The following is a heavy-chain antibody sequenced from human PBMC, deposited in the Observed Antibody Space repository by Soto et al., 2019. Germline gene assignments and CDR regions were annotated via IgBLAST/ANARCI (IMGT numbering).Heavy chain of an antibody. D-gene: IGHD1-20*01. V-gene: IGHV1-69*13. Sequence: ASVKVSCKASGVTFSGYAINWVRQAPGQGLEWMGGIIPLLGITDYGQKFQGRITIAADESTGTAYMDLRGLRSEDTAVYYCARDPRSITGTTSSEDFQHWGQGTPVTVSS. CDR2: IIPLLGIT. CDR1: GVTFSGYA. CDR3: ARDPRSITGTTSSEDFQH. J-gene: IGHJ1*01.